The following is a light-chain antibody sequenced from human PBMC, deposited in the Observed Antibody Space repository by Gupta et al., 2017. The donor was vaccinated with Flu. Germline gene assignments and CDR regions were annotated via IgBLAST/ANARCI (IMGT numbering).Light chain of an antibody. CDR2: KAS. Sequence: DIQMTQSPSPLSASVGDRVTITCRASQSISRYLAWYQQKPGKAPKLLIYKASTLASGVPSRFSGSGSGTEFTLTISSLQPDDFATYYCQQYNSYSWTFGQGTKVEIK. CDR1: QSISRY. V-gene: IGKV1-5*03. J-gene: IGKJ1*01. CDR3: QQYNSYSWT.